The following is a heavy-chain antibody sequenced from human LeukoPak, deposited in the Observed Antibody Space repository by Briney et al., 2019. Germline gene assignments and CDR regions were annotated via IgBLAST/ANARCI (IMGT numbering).Heavy chain of an antibody. V-gene: IGHV3-30*18. CDR1: VFTFSSYC. Sequence: GGSLRLSCAASVFTFSSYCMHGVRQAPAKGLEWVAVISYDGSNKYYADSLKGRFTISRENSKNTLSLQMNSLRAEDTAVYYCAKDQGTESSYYYGMDVWGKGTTVTVSS. CDR2: ISYDGSNK. D-gene: IGHD1-7*01. CDR3: AKDQGTESSYYYGMDV. J-gene: IGHJ6*04.